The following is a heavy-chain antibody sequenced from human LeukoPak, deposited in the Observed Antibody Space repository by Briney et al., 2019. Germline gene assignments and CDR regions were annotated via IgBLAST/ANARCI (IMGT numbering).Heavy chain of an antibody. CDR2: INPNSGGT. V-gene: IGHV1-2*02. J-gene: IGHJ5*02. D-gene: IGHD3-10*01. CDR1: GYTFTGYY. Sequence: ASVKDSCKASGYTFTGYYMHWVRQAPGQGLEWMGWINPNSGGTNYAQKFQGRVTMTRDTSISTAYMELSRLRSDDTAVYYCARADAMVRGVIITRSFRFDPWGQGTLVTVSS. CDR3: ARADAMVRGVIITRSFRFDP.